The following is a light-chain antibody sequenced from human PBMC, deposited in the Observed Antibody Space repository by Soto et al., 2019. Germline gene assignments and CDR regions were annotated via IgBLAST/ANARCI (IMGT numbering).Light chain of an antibody. CDR3: QQSFSIPLT. CDR2: AAS. J-gene: IGKJ4*01. CDR1: QSISSY. Sequence: DIQMTQSPSSLSASVVDRVTITCRASQSISSYLNWYQQKPGKAPNLLIYAASTLQSGVPSRFSGSGSGTDFTLTISSLQPEDFTTYYCQQSFSIPLTFGGGTKVDI. V-gene: IGKV1-39*01.